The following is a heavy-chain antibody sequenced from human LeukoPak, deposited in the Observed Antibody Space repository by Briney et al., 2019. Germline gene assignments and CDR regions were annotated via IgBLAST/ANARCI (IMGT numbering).Heavy chain of an antibody. CDR2: IKQDGSKK. CDR1: GFPFSSYW. CDR3: TRVGYIDEGIDY. Sequence: GGSLRLSCVASGFPFSSYWMTWVRQAPGKGPEWVANIKQDGSKKSYADSVKGRFTISRDNAKNSLYLQMNSLRAEDTAIYYCTRVGYIDEGIDYWGQGTLVTVSS. V-gene: IGHV3-7*04. D-gene: IGHD5-24*01. J-gene: IGHJ4*02.